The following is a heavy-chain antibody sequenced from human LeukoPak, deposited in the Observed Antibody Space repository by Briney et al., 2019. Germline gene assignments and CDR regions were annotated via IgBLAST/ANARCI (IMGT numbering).Heavy chain of an antibody. Sequence: SETLSLTCTVSGGSISGYYWTWVRQPPGKGLEWAGYIYYTGSTNYTPSLKSRVTISLDTSKNQFSLKLRSVTAADTAVYYCARSKYGYMFDYWGQGTLVTVSS. CDR1: GGSISGYY. CDR3: ARSKYGYMFDY. CDR2: IYYTGST. D-gene: IGHD5-18*01. J-gene: IGHJ4*02. V-gene: IGHV4-59*01.